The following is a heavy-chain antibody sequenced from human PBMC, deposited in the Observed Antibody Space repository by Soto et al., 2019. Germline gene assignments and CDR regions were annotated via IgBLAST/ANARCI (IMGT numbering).Heavy chain of an antibody. V-gene: IGHV5-51*01. CDR3: ARDYDGSGSSLYGMDV. J-gene: IGHJ6*04. D-gene: IGHD3-10*01. Sequence: PGESLKISCKGSGYSFTRYWIGWVRQMPGKGLEWMGIIYPGDSETRYSPSFEGQVTISADKSISTAYLQWSSLKASDTAMYYCARDYDGSGSSLYGMDVWGKGTTVTVSS. CDR2: IYPGDSET. CDR1: GYSFTRYW.